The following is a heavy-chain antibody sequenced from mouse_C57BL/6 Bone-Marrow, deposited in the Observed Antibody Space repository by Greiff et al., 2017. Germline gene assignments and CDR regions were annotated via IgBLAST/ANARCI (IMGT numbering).Heavy chain of an antibody. Sequence: VQLKESGGGLVKPGGSLKLSCAASGFTFSSYAMSWVRQTPEKRLEWVATISDGGSYTYYPDNVKGRFTISRDNAKNNLYLQMSHLKAEDTAMYYCARGVYYGSSYGWYFDVWGTGTTVTVSS. CDR1: GFTFSSYA. J-gene: IGHJ1*03. CDR2: ISDGGSYT. V-gene: IGHV5-4*01. CDR3: ARGVYYGSSYGWYFDV. D-gene: IGHD1-1*01.